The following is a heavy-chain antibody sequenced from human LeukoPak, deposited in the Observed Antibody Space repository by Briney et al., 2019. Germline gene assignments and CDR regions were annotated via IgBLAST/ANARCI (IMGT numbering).Heavy chain of an antibody. CDR1: GGSISSYY. CDR3: ARVQLTAMVPYYFDY. V-gene: IGHV4-59*01. Sequence: SETLSLTCTVSGGSISSYYWSWIQQPPGKGLEYIGYIFYSGSPKYNPSLKSRVTISVDTSKNQLALSLTSVTAADTAVYYCARVQLTAMVPYYFDYWGQGTLVTVSS. J-gene: IGHJ4*02. CDR2: IFYSGSP. D-gene: IGHD5-18*01.